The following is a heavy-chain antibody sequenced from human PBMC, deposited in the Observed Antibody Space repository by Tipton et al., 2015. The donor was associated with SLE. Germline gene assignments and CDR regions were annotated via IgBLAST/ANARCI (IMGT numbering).Heavy chain of an antibody. V-gene: IGHV4-31*11. J-gene: IGHJ3*02. CDR1: GGSISSGGYY. Sequence: TLSLTCAVSGGSISSGGYYWSWIRQHPGKGLEWIGYIYYSGRTYYNPSLKSRVTISVDTSKNQFFLRLRSVTAADTAVYYCARSGYSSGWYRGRFDIWGQGTIVTVSS. CDR3: ARSGYSSGWYRGRFDI. CDR2: IYYSGRT. D-gene: IGHD6-19*01.